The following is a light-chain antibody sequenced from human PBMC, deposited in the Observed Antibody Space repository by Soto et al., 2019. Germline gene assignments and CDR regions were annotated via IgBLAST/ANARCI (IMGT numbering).Light chain of an antibody. CDR1: QSVSSSF. J-gene: IGKJ1*01. CDR3: QQYESSVT. Sequence: EIVLTQSPGSLSLSPGEGATLSCRASQSVSSSFFAWYQQKPGQAPSLLIYGASRRATGVPDRFSGSGSGTDFTLSISSLEPEDCAVYYCQQYESSVTFGQGTKVEIK. V-gene: IGKV3-20*01. CDR2: GAS.